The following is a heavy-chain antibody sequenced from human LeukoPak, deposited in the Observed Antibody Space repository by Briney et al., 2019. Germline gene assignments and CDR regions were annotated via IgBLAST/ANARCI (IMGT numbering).Heavy chain of an antibody. Sequence: SETLSLTCTVSGLSMSSSSYYWRWIRQPPGKGLEWIGSIYYCGSTYYNPSLKSRVTISVDTSKNQFSLKLSSVTAADTAVYYCARTLAARSLYFDYWGQGTLVTVSS. CDR1: GLSMSSSSYY. J-gene: IGHJ4*02. D-gene: IGHD6-6*01. CDR2: IYYCGST. V-gene: IGHV4-39*07. CDR3: ARTLAARSLYFDY.